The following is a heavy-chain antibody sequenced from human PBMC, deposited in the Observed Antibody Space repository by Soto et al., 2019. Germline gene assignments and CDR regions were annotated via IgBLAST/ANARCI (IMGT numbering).Heavy chain of an antibody. V-gene: IGHV1-3*01. Sequence: ASVKVSCKASGYTFTSYAMHWVRQAPGQRLEWKGWINAGNGNTKYSQKIQGRVTITRDTSASTAYMELSSLSSEDTAVYYCARGLNGYLHYFDYWGQGTLVTVSS. CDR2: INAGNGNT. CDR3: ARGLNGYLHYFDY. J-gene: IGHJ4*02. D-gene: IGHD5-18*01. CDR1: GYTFTSYA.